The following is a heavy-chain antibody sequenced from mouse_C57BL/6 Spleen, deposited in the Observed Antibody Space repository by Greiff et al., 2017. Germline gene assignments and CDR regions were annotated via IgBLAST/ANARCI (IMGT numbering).Heavy chain of an antibody. D-gene: IGHD2-2*01. CDR3: ARENYGYDGFAY. J-gene: IGHJ3*01. CDR2: INPNNGGT. CDR1: GYTFTDYN. V-gene: IGHV1-22*01. Sequence: VQLQQSGPELVKPGASVKMSCKASGYTFTDYNMHWVKQSHGKSLEWIGYINPNNGGTSYNQKFKGKATLTVNKSSSTAYMELRSLTSEDSAVYYCARENYGYDGFAYWGQGTLVTVSA.